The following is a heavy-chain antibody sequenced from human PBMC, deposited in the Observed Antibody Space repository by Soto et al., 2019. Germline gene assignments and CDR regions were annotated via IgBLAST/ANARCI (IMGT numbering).Heavy chain of an antibody. D-gene: IGHD4-17*01. CDR3: ARQDGDYIGAFDI. Sequence: EVQLVQSGAEVKKPGESLKISCEGSGYTFTRFWIGWVRQMPGKGLEWMGIIYPGDSDTRYSPSFQGQVTISADKSIAYLQWISLKASDTAMYYCARQDGDYIGAFDIWGQGTMVTVSS. CDR1: GYTFTRFW. J-gene: IGHJ3*02. V-gene: IGHV5-51*01. CDR2: IYPGDSDT.